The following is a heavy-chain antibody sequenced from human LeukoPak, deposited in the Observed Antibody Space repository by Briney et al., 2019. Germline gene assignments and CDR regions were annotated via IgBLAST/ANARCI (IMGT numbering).Heavy chain of an antibody. D-gene: IGHD6-6*01. Sequence: GSSVKVSCKASGGTFSSYAISWVRQAPGQGLEWMGRIIPIFGIANYAQKFQGRVTITADKSTSTAYMELSSLRSEDTAVYYCAREGSIAAPTYSMDVWGQGTTVTVSS. J-gene: IGHJ6*02. CDR1: GGTFSSYA. CDR2: IIPIFGIA. CDR3: AREGSIAAPTYSMDV. V-gene: IGHV1-69*04.